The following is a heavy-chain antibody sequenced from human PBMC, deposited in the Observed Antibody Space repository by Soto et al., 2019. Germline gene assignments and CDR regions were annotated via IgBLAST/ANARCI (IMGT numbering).Heavy chain of an antibody. V-gene: IGHV3-53*01. Sequence: HSNTASELNIINPYMRWISQNKRKGLEWVSVIYSGGSTYYADSVKGRFTISRDNSKNTLYLQMNSLRAEDTAVYYFAREGEQLSYYYYCMHFWC. D-gene: IGHD1-26*01. CDR3: AREGEQLSYYYYCMHF. CDR1: ELNIINPY. CDR2: IYSGGST. J-gene: IGHJ6*02.